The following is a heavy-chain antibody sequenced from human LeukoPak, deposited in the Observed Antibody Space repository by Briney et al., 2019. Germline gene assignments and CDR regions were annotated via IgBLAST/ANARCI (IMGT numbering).Heavy chain of an antibody. J-gene: IGHJ1*01. Sequence: PGGSLRLSCAASGFTVSSNYMSWVRQAPGKGLEWVSVIYSGGSTYYADSVKGRFTISRDNSKNTLYLQMNSLRAEDTAVYYCAKDGWAWDIVVVPAVPGSEYFQHWGQGTLVTVSS. CDR3: AKDGWAWDIVVVPAVPGSEYFQH. D-gene: IGHD2-2*01. V-gene: IGHV3-53*05. CDR1: GFTVSSNY. CDR2: IYSGGST.